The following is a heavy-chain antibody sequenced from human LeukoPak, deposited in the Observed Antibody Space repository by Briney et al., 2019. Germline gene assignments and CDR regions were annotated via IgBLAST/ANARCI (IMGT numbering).Heavy chain of an antibody. CDR1: GFTFSSYS. CDR2: ISSSSSTI. Sequence: GGSLRLSCAASGFTFSSYSMNWVRQAPGKGLEWVSYISSSSSTIYYADSVKGRFTISRDNAKNSLYLQMNSLRDEDTAVYYCARDRPPDYYDSSGYNEFDYWGQGTLVTVSS. J-gene: IGHJ4*02. V-gene: IGHV3-48*02. CDR3: ARDRPPDYYDSSGYNEFDY. D-gene: IGHD3-22*01.